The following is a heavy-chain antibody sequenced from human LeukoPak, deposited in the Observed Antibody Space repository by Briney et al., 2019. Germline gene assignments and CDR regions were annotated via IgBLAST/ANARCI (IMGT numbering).Heavy chain of an antibody. J-gene: IGHJ4*02. D-gene: IGHD3-10*01. V-gene: IGHV3-33*01. CDR1: GFTFSNYG. CDR3: ARDRTLLSFGELSNPFDY. Sequence: PGGSLRLSCAASGFTFSNYGMHWVRQAPGKGLEWVAVIWYDGSNKYYADSVKGRFTISRDNSKNTLYLQMNSLRAEDTAVYYCARDRTLLSFGELSNPFDYWGQGTLVTVSS. CDR2: IWYDGSNK.